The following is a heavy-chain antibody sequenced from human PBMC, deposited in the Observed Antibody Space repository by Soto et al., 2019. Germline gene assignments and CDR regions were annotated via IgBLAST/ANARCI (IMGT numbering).Heavy chain of an antibody. D-gene: IGHD6-19*01. Sequence: SGPTLVNPTQTLTLTCTFSGFSLDSAGMCVTWIRQPPGKALEWLARIDWDDDKYYSVSLRTRLTISKDTSKNQVVLTMTNMDPVDTATYYCARIGDLCSGWYVSDWGQGTLVTVSS. CDR1: GFSLDSAGMC. CDR3: ARIGDLCSGWYVSD. CDR2: IDWDDDK. V-gene: IGHV2-70*11. J-gene: IGHJ4*02.